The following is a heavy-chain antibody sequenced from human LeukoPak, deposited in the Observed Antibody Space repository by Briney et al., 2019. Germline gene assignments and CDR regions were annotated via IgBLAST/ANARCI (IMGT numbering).Heavy chain of an antibody. CDR1: GGSISNSSYY. Sequence: SETLSLTCTVSGGSISNSSYYWGWIRQPPGKGLEGIGSMYYSGSTYYNPSLKSRATISVDTSTNQFSLKLSSVTAADTAVYYCARHGRMGTINPSYWGQGTLVTVSS. J-gene: IGHJ4*02. CDR2: MYYSGST. D-gene: IGHD5-24*01. CDR3: ARHGRMGTINPSY. V-gene: IGHV4-39*01.